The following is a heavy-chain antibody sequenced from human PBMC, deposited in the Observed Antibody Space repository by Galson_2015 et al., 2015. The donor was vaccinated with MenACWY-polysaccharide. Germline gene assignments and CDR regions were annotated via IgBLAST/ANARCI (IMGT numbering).Heavy chain of an antibody. CDR1: GYTFTSYD. CDR3: ARGVRAARRPGGRGLDYYYYMDV. V-gene: IGHV1-8*01. D-gene: IGHD6-6*01. CDR2: MNPNSGNT. Sequence: SVKVSCKASGYTFTSYDINWVRQATGQGLEWMGWMNPNSGNTGYAQKFQGRVTMTRNTSISTAYMELSSLRSEDTAVYYCARGVRAARRPGGRGLDYYYYMDVWGKGTTVTVSS. J-gene: IGHJ6*03.